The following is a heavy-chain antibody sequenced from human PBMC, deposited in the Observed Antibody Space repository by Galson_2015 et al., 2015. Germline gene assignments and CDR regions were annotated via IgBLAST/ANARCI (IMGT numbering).Heavy chain of an antibody. CDR2: ISYNGVTE. V-gene: IGHV3-30*18. J-gene: IGHJ2*01. Sequence: SLRLSCAASGFTLSNYGMQWVRQAPGKGLEWVAVISYNGVTEFYADSVKGRFTISRDNSKNTLSLEMNSLRSEDTAVYYCVKEGPGNNYSAYF. D-gene: IGHD2-21*01. CDR1: GFTLSNYG. CDR3: VKEGPGNNYSAYF.